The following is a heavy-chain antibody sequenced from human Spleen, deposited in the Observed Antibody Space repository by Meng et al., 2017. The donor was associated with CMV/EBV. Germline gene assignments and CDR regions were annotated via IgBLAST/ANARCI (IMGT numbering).Heavy chain of an antibody. J-gene: IGHJ5*02. D-gene: IGHD3-10*01. CDR3: AKARSAYYYGSGSYGWFDP. V-gene: IGHV3-23*03. Sequence: FSSYAMSWVRQAPGKGLEWVSVIYSGGSSTYYADSVKGRFTISRDNSKNTLYLQMNSLRAEDTAVYYCAKARSAYYYGSGSYGWFDPWGQGTLVTVSS. CDR1: FSSYA. CDR2: IYSGGSST.